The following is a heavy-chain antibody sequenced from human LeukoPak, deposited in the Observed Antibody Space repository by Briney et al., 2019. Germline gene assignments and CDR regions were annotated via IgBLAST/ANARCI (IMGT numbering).Heavy chain of an antibody. CDR2: IRSSGTYI. CDR3: ARDGYYYVGPTDYYYYYGMDV. V-gene: IGHV3-21*01. Sequence: GGSLRLSCAASGFTFSSYSMNWVRQAPGKGLEWVSSIRSSGTYIYDADSVKGRFTISRDNAKNSLYLQMNSLRAEDTAVYYCARDGYYYVGPTDYYYYYGMDVWGQGTTVTVSS. J-gene: IGHJ6*02. D-gene: IGHD3-10*02. CDR1: GFTFSSYS.